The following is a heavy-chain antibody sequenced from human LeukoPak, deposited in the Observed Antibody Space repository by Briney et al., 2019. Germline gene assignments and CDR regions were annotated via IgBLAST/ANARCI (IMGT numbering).Heavy chain of an antibody. CDR2: MKGDGSEI. CDR3: ARPAYTAAYDL. V-gene: IGHV3-7*01. J-gene: IGHJ3*01. CDR1: GFIFSTYW. D-gene: IGHD3-16*01. Sequence: GGSLRLSCAASGFIFSTYWMMWARQAPGKGLEWVANMKGDGSEIHYVDSVKGRFTISRDNARNSLFLQMNGLRPGDTAVYYCARPAYTAAYDLWGQGTMVTVSS.